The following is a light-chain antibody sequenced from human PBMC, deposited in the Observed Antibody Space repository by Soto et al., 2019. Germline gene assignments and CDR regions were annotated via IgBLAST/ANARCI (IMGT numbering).Light chain of an antibody. CDR3: QQSYSSPFT. CDR1: QSISSY. V-gene: IGKV1-39*01. CDR2: GAS. Sequence: DLPMTQSPSSLSASVGDRVTITCRASQSISSYLNWYQQKPGKAPNLLIYGASSLQSGVPSKFSGSGSGTDFTLTISSLQPEDFATYYCQQSYSSPFTFGPGTKVDIK. J-gene: IGKJ3*01.